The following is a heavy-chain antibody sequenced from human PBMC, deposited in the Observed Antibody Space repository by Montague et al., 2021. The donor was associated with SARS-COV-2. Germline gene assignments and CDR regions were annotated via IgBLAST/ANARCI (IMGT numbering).Heavy chain of an antibody. J-gene: IGHJ6*03. CDR3: ARHSGDYTIFGVVIYYMDV. Sequence: SETLSLACTVSGGPISSSSHYWGWIRQPPGKGLAWIGSIYYSGSTYYNPSLKSRVTISVDTSKNQFSLKLSSVTAEDTAVFYCARHSGDYTIFGVVIYYMDVWGKGTTVTVSS. D-gene: IGHD3-3*01. V-gene: IGHV4-39*01. CDR2: IYYSGST. CDR1: GGPISSSSHY.